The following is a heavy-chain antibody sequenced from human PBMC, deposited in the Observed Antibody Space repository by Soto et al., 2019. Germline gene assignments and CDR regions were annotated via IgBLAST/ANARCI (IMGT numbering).Heavy chain of an antibody. CDR2: IVVGNGNT. J-gene: IGHJ6*02. Sequence: SVKVSCKAAGFTFTSSAVQWVRQARGQRLEWIGWIVVGNGNTNYAQKFQERVTITRDMSTSTAYMELSSLRSEETAVYYCAAVHSSSRSNGPHGMDVWGQGTTVTVSS. CDR1: GFTFTSSA. D-gene: IGHD6-13*01. CDR3: AAVHSSSRSNGPHGMDV. V-gene: IGHV1-58*01.